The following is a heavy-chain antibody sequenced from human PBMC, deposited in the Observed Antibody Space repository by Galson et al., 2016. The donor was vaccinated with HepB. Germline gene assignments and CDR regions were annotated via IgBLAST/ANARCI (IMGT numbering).Heavy chain of an antibody. CDR2: ISNSGGTT. D-gene: IGHD1-1*01. Sequence: SLRLSCAASGFTFSSYAMGWVRQSPGKGLEWVSSISNSGGTTHYADSVQRRFTISRDNSKNTLYLQMNSLTAADAALYYCANSYCTGTACYRWHFRGQGTLVTVSP. CDR1: GFTFSSYA. CDR3: ANSYCTGTACYRWHF. V-gene: IGHV3-23*01. J-gene: IGHJ1*01.